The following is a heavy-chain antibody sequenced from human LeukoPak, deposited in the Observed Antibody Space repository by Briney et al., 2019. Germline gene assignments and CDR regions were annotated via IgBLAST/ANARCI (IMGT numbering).Heavy chain of an antibody. J-gene: IGHJ5*02. CDR2: LYYSGST. V-gene: IGHV4-61*01. Sequence: SETLSLTCTVPGASVSSGSYYWSWIRQPPGKGLEWIGYLYYSGSTSYDPSLKNRVTISLDASKNQFSLRLTSVTAADTAVYYCARVLYDSFDPWGQGTLVTVSS. D-gene: IGHD2-8*01. CDR3: ARVLYDSFDP. CDR1: GASVSSGSYY.